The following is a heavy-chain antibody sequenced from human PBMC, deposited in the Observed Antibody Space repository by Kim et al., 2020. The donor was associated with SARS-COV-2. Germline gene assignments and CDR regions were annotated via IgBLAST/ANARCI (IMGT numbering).Heavy chain of an antibody. CDR2: ISGSGGST. Sequence: GGSLRLSCAASGFTFSSYAMSWVRQAPGKGLEWVSAISGSGGSTYYADSVKGRFTISRDNSKNTLYLQMNSLRAEDTAVYYCAKKYSSGWFLSWYFDLWGRGTLVTVSS. V-gene: IGHV3-23*01. CDR3: AKKYSSGWFLSWYFDL. CDR1: GFTFSSYA. J-gene: IGHJ2*01. D-gene: IGHD6-19*01.